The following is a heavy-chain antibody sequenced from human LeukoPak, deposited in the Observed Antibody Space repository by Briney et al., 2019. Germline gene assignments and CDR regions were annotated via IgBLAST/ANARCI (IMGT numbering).Heavy chain of an antibody. CDR1: GDSVSSNSAA. D-gene: IGHD6-13*01. J-gene: IGHJ6*02. V-gene: IGHV6-1*01. Sequence: SQTLSLTCAISGDSVSSNSAAWNWIRQSPSRGLEWLGRTYYRSKWYNDYAVSVKSRITINPDTSKNQFSLQLNSVTPEDTAVYYCVRDISIAAAGPYYYYGMDVWGQGTTVTVSS. CDR3: VRDISIAAAGPYYYYGMDV. CDR2: TYYRSKWYN.